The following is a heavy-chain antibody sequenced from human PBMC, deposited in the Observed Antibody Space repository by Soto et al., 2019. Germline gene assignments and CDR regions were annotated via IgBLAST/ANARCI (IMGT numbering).Heavy chain of an antibody. D-gene: IGHD6-6*01. CDR3: ARGGGYSSSSVSYYYYGMDV. J-gene: IGHJ6*02. Sequence: GGSLRLSCAVSGFTFSSHAVSWVRQAPGKGLECVSSITGSGDSTYYADSVKGRFTISRDKSKSTLYLQMNSLRAEDTAVYYFARGGGYSSSSVSYYYYGMDVWGQGTTVTVSS. CDR2: ITGSGDST. CDR1: GFTFSSHA. V-gene: IGHV3-23*01.